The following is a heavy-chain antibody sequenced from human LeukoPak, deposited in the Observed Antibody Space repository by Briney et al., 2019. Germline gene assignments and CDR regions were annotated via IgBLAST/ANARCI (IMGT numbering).Heavy chain of an antibody. J-gene: IGHJ4*02. CDR1: GFTFDDYA. CDR2: ISWNSGSI. V-gene: IGHV3-9*03. Sequence: PGGSLRLSCAASGFTFDDYAMHWVRQAPGKGLEWVSGISWNSGSIGYADSVKGRFTISRDNAKNSLYLQMNSLRAEDMALYYCAKDAGRYAVAGTKGYFDYWGQGTLVTVSS. CDR3: AKDAGRYAVAGTKGYFDY. D-gene: IGHD6-19*01.